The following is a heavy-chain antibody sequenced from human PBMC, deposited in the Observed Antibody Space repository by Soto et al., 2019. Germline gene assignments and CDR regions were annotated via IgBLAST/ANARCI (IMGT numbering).Heavy chain of an antibody. V-gene: IGHV4-59*01. D-gene: IGHD2-21*02. CDR2: IYYSGST. J-gene: IGHJ4*02. Sequence: SETLSLTCTVSGGSISSYYWSWIRQPPGKGLEWIGYIYYSGSTNYNPSLKSRVTISVDTSKNQFSLKLSSVTAADTAVYYCARDLYCGGDFGRLLDYWGQGTLVTVSS. CDR3: ARDLYCGGDFGRLLDY. CDR1: GGSISSYY.